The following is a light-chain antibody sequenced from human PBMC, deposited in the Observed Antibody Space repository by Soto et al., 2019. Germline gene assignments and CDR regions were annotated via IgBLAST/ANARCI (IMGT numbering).Light chain of an antibody. CDR1: QSIRSW. J-gene: IGKJ4*01. Sequence: DIQMTQSPSTLSASVGDRVTITCRASQSIRSWLAWHQQKPGKAPKVLIYKASTLESGVPSRFSGSGSETEFPLTISSLQPDDFATYYCQQYDRYPLTFGGGTKVEIK. CDR3: QQYDRYPLT. CDR2: KAS. V-gene: IGKV1-5*03.